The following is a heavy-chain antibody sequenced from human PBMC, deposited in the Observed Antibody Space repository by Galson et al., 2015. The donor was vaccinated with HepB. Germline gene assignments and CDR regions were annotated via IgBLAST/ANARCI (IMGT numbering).Heavy chain of an antibody. D-gene: IGHD4-23*01. CDR2: INPNTGGT. V-gene: IGHV1-2*02. J-gene: IGHJ4*02. CDR1: GYTFTDYY. Sequence: SVKVSCKASGYTFTDYYMHWVRQAPGQGLEWMGWINPNTGGTNYAQKFQGRVTMTRDTSISTAYMELSRPRSDDTAVYYCARDWGGNFFFDFWGQGTLVTVSS. CDR3: ARDWGGNFFFDF.